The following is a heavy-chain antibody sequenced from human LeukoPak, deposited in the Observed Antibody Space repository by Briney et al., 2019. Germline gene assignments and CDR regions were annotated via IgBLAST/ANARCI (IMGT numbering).Heavy chain of an antibody. V-gene: IGHV4-59*13. D-gene: IGHD4-17*01. CDR3: ARDGYGDWFDP. CDR1: GGSISSYY. Sequence: SETLSLTCTVSGGSISSYYWSWLRQPPGKGLEWIGYIYYSGSTNYNPSLKSRVTISVDTSKNQFSLKLSSVTAADTAVYYCARDGYGDWFDPWGQGTLVTVSS. J-gene: IGHJ5*02. CDR2: IYYSGST.